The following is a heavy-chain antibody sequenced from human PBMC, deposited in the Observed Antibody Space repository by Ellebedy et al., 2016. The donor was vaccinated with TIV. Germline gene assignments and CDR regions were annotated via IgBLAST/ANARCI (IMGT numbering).Heavy chain of an antibody. CDR1: GYTFTSYG. CDR3: ARDRYGSGSYRMDV. Sequence: ASVKVSCXASGYTFTSYGISWVRQAPGQGLEWMGWISAYNGNTNYAQKLQGRVTMTTDTSTSTAYMELRSLRSDDTAVYYCARDRYGSGSYRMDVWGQGTTVTVSS. J-gene: IGHJ6*02. D-gene: IGHD3-10*01. CDR2: ISAYNGNT. V-gene: IGHV1-18*01.